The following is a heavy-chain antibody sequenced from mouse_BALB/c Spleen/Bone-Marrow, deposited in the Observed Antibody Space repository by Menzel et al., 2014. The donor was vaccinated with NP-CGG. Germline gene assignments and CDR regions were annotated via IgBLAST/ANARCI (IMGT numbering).Heavy chain of an antibody. CDR1: GYTFTDYY. V-gene: IGHV1-19*01. CDR2: VTPYNGGT. Sequence: VQLKQSGPELVKPGASVKMSCEASGYTFTDYYMDWVKQSHGESFEWIGRVTPYNGGTTYNQRFKGKATLTVDKSSSTAYMALNSLTSEDSAVYYCARTGYWGQGTTLTVS. J-gene: IGHJ2*01. CDR3: ARTGY.